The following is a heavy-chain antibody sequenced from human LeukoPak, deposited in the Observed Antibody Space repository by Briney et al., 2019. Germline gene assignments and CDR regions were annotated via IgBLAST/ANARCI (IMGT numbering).Heavy chain of an antibody. D-gene: IGHD6-19*01. V-gene: IGHV3-74*03. CDR1: GFTFSRSW. CDR2: INTDGSDT. Sequence: GGSLRLSCAASGFTFSRSWMHWVRQAPGKGLVWVSRINTDGSDTMYADSVKGRFTISRDNAKNTLYLQMNSLKAEDTAVYYCARDQGGSGPTTYDYWGQGNLVTVST. J-gene: IGHJ4*02. CDR3: ARDQGGSGPTTYDY.